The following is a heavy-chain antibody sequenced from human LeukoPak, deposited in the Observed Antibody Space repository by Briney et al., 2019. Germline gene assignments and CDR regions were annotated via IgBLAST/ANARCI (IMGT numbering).Heavy chain of an antibody. J-gene: IGHJ4*02. V-gene: IGHV3-23*01. CDR3: ARARPSMWIDY. CDR2: ITGSGGST. D-gene: IGHD5-12*01. CDR1: GFTFLSYG. Sequence: GGSLRLSCAASGFTFLSYGMSWVRQAPGKGLELVSTITGSGGSTYYADSVKGRFTISRDSSKNTLYLQMNSLRPEDTAVYYCARARPSMWIDYWGQGTLVTVSS.